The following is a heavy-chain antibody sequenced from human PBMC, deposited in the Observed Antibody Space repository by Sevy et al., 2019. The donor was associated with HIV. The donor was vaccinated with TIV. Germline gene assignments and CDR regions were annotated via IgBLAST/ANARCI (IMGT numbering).Heavy chain of an antibody. CDR2: INSDGSGT. CDR1: GFTFSSYW. CDR3: ARGIEIFGVVIIHYYGMDV. V-gene: IGHV3-74*01. J-gene: IGHJ6*02. D-gene: IGHD3-3*01. Sequence: GGSLRLSCAASGFTFSSYWMHWVRQAPGKGLVWVSRINSDGSGTSYAHSVKGRFTISRDNAKNTLYLQMNSLRAEDTAVYYCARGIEIFGVVIIHYYGMDVWGQGTTVTVSS.